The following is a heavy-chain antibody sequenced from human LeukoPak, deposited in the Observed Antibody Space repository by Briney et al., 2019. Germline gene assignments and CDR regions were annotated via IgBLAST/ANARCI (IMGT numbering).Heavy chain of an antibody. CDR1: GFTFSSYG. CDR2: IWYDGSNK. V-gene: IGHV3-33*06. Sequence: GRSLRLSCAASGFTFSSYGMHWVRQAPGKGLEGVAVIWYDGSNKYYADSVKGRFTISRDNSKNTLYLQMNSLRAEDTAVYYCAKDAETAMVSYTFDYWGQGTLVTVSS. D-gene: IGHD5-18*01. J-gene: IGHJ4*02. CDR3: AKDAETAMVSYTFDY.